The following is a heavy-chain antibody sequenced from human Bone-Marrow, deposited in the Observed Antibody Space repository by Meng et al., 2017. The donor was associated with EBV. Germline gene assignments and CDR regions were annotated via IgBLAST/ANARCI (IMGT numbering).Heavy chain of an antibody. CDR3: ARGGYCVSTSCAHFDY. CDR1: GYIFNTYG. D-gene: IGHD2-2*03. V-gene: IGHV1-18*01. J-gene: IGHJ4*02. Sequence: VQPVQSGAEVEKPGASVKVSCKTSGYIFNTYGVTWVRQAPGQGLEWMGWISTYNGNTNYAQKFQGRVTMTTDTSTSTVYLELRSLRSDDTAVYFCARGGYCVSTSCAHFDYWGQGTLVTVSS. CDR2: ISTYNGNT.